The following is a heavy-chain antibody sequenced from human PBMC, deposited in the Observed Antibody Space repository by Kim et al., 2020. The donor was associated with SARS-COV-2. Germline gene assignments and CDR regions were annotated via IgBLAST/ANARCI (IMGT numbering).Heavy chain of an antibody. CDR3: SRAKGSFTNDY. V-gene: IGHV4-59*13. CDR2: IYYSGST. Sequence: SETLSLTCTVSGGSISSYYWSWIRQPPGKGLEWIGYIYYSGSTNYNPSLKSRVTISVDTYKNQFSLKLSSVTAADTAVYYCSRAKGSFTNDYWGQGTLVPVSS. CDR1: GGSISSYY. D-gene: IGHD1-26*01. J-gene: IGHJ4*02.